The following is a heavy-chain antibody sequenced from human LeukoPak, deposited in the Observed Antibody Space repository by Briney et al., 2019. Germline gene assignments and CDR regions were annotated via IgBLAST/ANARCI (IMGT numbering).Heavy chain of an antibody. V-gene: IGHV3-11*01. CDR3: ASSGYSYGYFRDY. J-gene: IGHJ4*02. CDR1: GFTFSSYA. Sequence: PGGSLRLSCAASGFTFSSYAMSWIRQAPGKGLEWVSYISSSGSTIYYADSVKGRFTISRDNAKNSLYLQMNSLRAEDTAVYYCASSGYSYGYFRDYWGQGTLVTVSS. D-gene: IGHD5-18*01. CDR2: ISSSGSTI.